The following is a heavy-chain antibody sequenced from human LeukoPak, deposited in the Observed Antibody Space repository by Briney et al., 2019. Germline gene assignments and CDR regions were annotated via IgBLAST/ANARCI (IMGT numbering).Heavy chain of an antibody. D-gene: IGHD6-25*01. CDR1: EFTVSTNY. V-gene: IGHV3-53*01. CDR2: IYSGGST. J-gene: IGHJ4*02. Sequence: SGGSLRLSCAASEFTVSTNYMSWVRQAPGKGLEWVSIIYSGGSTYYADSVKGRFTISRHNSKNTLYLQMNSLRAEDTAVYYCARGEAGFDYWGQGTLVTVSS. CDR3: ARGEAGFDY.